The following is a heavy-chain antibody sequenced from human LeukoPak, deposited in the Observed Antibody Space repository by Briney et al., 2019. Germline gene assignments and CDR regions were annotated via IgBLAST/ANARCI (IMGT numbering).Heavy chain of an antibody. CDR2: ISGSGGST. Sequence: GGSLRLSCAASGFTFSSYAMSWVRQAPGKGLEWVSAISGSGGSTYYADSVKGRFTISRDNSKNTLYLQMNSLRAEDTAVYYCAKVVGPLHPPGLYFDYWGQGTLVTVSS. D-gene: IGHD1-26*01. CDR3: AKVVGPLHPPGLYFDY. CDR1: GFTFSSYA. V-gene: IGHV3-23*01. J-gene: IGHJ4*02.